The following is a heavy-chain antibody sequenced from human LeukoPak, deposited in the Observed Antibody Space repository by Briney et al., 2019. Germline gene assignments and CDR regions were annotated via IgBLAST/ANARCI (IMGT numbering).Heavy chain of an antibody. Sequence: GGSLRLSCAVSGFTFSSYDMNWVRQAPGKGLEWVSYISSTGTTMQYADSVRGRFTIARDNPKHSMYLQMNSLRAEDTAFYYCARGTQSPVSGYFDFWGQGTLVTVSS. D-gene: IGHD3-10*01. J-gene: IGHJ4*02. CDR1: GFTFSSYD. CDR2: ISSTGTTM. V-gene: IGHV3-48*03. CDR3: ARGTQSPVSGYFDF.